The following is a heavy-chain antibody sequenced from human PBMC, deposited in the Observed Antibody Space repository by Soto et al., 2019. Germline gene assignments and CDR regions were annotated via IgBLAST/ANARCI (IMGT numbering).Heavy chain of an antibody. CDR1: GFTFDDYA. D-gene: IGHD3-10*01. CDR3: ANLPLYGSGFDC. CDR2: ISWNGAAT. V-gene: IGHV3-9*01. Sequence: EVQLVESGGGLVQPGGSLRLSCAASGFTFDDYAIHWFRQAPGKGLEWVSGISWNGAATGYVDSVKGRFSISRDNTKNTLYLQMDCLISEYTAVYYCANLPLYGSGFDCWGQGTLVTVSS. J-gene: IGHJ4*02.